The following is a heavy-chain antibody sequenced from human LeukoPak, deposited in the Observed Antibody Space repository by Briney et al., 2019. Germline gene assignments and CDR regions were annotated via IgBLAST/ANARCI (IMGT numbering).Heavy chain of an antibody. V-gene: IGHV4-34*01. Sequence: SETLSLTCAVYGGSFSGYYWSWIRQPPGKGLEWIGEINHSGSTNYNPSLKSRVTISVDTSKNQFSLKLSSVTAADTAVYYCARHCSSTSCYSTWGQGTLVTVSS. CDR1: GGSFSGYY. J-gene: IGHJ5*02. CDR3: ARHCSSTSCYST. D-gene: IGHD2-2*01. CDR2: INHSGST.